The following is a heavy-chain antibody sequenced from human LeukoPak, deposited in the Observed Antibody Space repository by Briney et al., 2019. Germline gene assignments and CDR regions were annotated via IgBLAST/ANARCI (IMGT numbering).Heavy chain of an antibody. V-gene: IGHV3-21*01. D-gene: IGHD5-18*01. CDR3: ARAADTAMDYYYYGMDV. CDR1: GFTFSSYS. CDR2: ISSSSSYI. Sequence: GGSLRFSCAASGFTFSSYSMNWVRQAPGKGLEWVSSISSSSSYIYYADSVKGRFTISRDNAKNSLYLQMNSLRAEDTAVYYCARAADTAMDYYYYGMDVWGQGTTVTVSS. J-gene: IGHJ6*02.